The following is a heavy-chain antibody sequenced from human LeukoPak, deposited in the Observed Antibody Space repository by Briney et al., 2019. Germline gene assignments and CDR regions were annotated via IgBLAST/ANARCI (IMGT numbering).Heavy chain of an antibody. Sequence: PGGSLRLSCAASGFTFSNYWMTWVRQAPGKGLEWVAVIWYDGSNKYYADSVKGRFTISRDNSKNTLYLQMNSLRAEDTAVYYCAKDYGIQLYPPYKTMVGIDYWGQGTLVTVSS. CDR2: IWYDGSNK. CDR1: GFTFSNYW. J-gene: IGHJ4*02. V-gene: IGHV3-33*06. CDR3: AKDYGIQLYPPYKTMVGIDY. D-gene: IGHD5-18*01.